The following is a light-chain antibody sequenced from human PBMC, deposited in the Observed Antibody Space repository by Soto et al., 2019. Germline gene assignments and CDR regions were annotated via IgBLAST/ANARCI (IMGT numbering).Light chain of an antibody. CDR3: QQYNSYSYT. CDR1: QSISYW. V-gene: IGKV1-5*03. Sequence: DIQMTQSPSTLSASVGDRVTITCRASQSISYWLAWYQQKPGKAPKLLIYKASTLESGVPLRFSGGGSGTEFTLTSSSLQPDDFATYYCQQYNSYSYTFGQGTRLEIK. CDR2: KAS. J-gene: IGKJ2*01.